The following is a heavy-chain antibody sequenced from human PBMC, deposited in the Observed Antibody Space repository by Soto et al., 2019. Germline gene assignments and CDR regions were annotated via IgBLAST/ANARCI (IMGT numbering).Heavy chain of an antibody. J-gene: IGHJ6*02. Sequence: SETLSLTCAVYGGSFSGYYWSGIRQPPGKGLEWIGEINHSGSTNYNPSLKSRVTISVDTSKNQFSLKLSSVTAADTAVYYCARGRYYDFWSGKYGIDVWGQGTTVAVS. D-gene: IGHD3-3*01. V-gene: IGHV4-34*01. CDR3: ARGRYYDFWSGKYGIDV. CDR1: GGSFSGYY. CDR2: INHSGST.